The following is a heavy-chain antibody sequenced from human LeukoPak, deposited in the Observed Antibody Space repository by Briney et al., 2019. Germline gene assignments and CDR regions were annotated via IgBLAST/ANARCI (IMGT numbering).Heavy chain of an antibody. CDR3: ARDGVGSSSYYYYYGMDV. CDR2: IYYSGST. V-gene: IGHV4-61*01. D-gene: IGHD6-13*01. CDR1: GGSVSSGSYF. J-gene: IGHJ6*04. Sequence: SETLSLTCTVSGGSVSSGSYFWSWIRQPPGKGLERIGYIYYSGSTNYNPSLKSRVTISVDTSKNQFSLKLSSVTAADTAVYYCARDGVGSSSYYYYYGMDVWGKGTTVTVSS.